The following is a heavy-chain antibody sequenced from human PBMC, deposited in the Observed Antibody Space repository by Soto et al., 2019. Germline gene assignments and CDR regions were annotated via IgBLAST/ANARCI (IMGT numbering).Heavy chain of an antibody. CDR1: GDSVSTNSAA. Sequence: QVQLQQSGPGLVKPSQTLSLTCVISGDSVSTNSAAWNWIRQSPSRSLEWLGRTYFWSRWKNDYAESVKSRITVNADASKNLFFLHLDSVTSEDTGVYYCARGRPSYYAMDVWGQGTAVTVSS. CDR2: TYFWSRWKN. CDR3: ARGRPSYYAMDV. J-gene: IGHJ6*02. V-gene: IGHV6-1*01.